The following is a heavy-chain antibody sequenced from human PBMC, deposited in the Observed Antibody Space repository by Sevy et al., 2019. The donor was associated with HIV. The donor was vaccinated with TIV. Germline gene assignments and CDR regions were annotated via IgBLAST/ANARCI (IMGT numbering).Heavy chain of an antibody. CDR2: ISSSSSYI. D-gene: IGHD6-19*01. CDR3: AREKLGVGYSSGWRYFDL. CDR1: GFTFSSYS. J-gene: IGHJ2*01. V-gene: IGHV3-21*01. Sequence: GGSLRLSCVASGFTFSSYSMNWVRQAPGKGLEWVSSISSSSSYIYYADSVKGRFTISRDNAKNSLYLQMNSLRAEDTAVYYCAREKLGVGYSSGWRYFDLWGRGTLVTVSS.